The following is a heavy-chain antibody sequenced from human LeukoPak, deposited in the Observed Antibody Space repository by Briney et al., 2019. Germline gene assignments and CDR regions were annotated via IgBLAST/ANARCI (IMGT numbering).Heavy chain of an antibody. J-gene: IGHJ4*02. D-gene: IGHD3-3*01. CDR1: GGSISSGGYY. CDR2: IYYSGST. Sequence: SQTLSLTCTVSGGSISSGGYYWSWIRQHPGKGLEWIGYIYYSGSTYYNPSLKSRVTISVDTSKNQFSLKLSSVTAADTAVYYCARPNFWSGYYQGYWGQGTLVTVSS. CDR3: ARPNFWSGYYQGY. V-gene: IGHV4-31*03.